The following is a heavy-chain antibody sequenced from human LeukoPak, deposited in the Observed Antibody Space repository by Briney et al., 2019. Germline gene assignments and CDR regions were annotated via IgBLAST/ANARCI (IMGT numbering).Heavy chain of an antibody. V-gene: IGHV1-69*13. CDR3: ARDGVPYYDGSGFYAY. Sequence: PVKVSCKASGGTLTNYIISWVRQAPGQGLEWMGRIIPYFGTPTYAQKFQGRITIAADESTSTVYMDLTSLRSEDTAVYYCARDGVPYYDGSGFYAYWGQGTLVTVSS. CDR2: IIPYFGTP. CDR1: GGTLTNYI. J-gene: IGHJ4*02. D-gene: IGHD3-22*01.